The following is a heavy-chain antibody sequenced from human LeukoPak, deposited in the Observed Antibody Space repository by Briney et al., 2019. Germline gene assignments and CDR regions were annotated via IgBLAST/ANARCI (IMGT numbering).Heavy chain of an antibody. Sequence: ASVKVSCKVSGYTLTELSMHWVRQAPGKGLEWMGGFDPEDGETIYAQKFQGRVTMTEDTSTDTAYMELSSLRSEDTAVYYCARAFTLQITTVFDPWGQGTLVTVSS. CDR3: ARAFTLQITTVFDP. CDR2: FDPEDGET. V-gene: IGHV1-24*01. J-gene: IGHJ5*02. CDR1: GYTLTELS. D-gene: IGHD4-17*01.